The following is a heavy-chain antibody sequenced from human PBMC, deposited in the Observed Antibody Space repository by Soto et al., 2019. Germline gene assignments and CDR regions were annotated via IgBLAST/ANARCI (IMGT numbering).Heavy chain of an antibody. V-gene: IGHV4-4*07. CDR1: GTSMTNYH. CDR3: ATAYQHHTRGRIPAAFDP. D-gene: IGHD6-25*01. Sequence: QVQLQESGPGVVKPSETLSLTCTVSGTSMTNYHWNWVRQSAGGGLEWIGRVSGPGSPDYNPSLKTRVRVSFVMSNTHLSLQHQSVKATHPALTQCATAYQHHTRGRIPAAFDPGSQGTLVIVPS. CDR2: VSGPGSP. J-gene: IGHJ5*02.